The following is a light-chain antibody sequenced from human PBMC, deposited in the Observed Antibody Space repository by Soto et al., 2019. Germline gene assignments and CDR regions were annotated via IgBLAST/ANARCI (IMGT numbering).Light chain of an antibody. CDR1: HSLVYSYGSTY. Sequence: DVVMTQSPLSLPVTLGQPASISCRSSHSLVYSYGSTYLNWFQQRPGQSPRRLIYKVSNRDSGVPDRFSGSGSGTDFTLKISRVEAEDVGVYYCMQFTHWPWTFGQGTKVDNK. CDR3: MQFTHWPWT. J-gene: IGKJ1*01. CDR2: KVS. V-gene: IGKV2-30*01.